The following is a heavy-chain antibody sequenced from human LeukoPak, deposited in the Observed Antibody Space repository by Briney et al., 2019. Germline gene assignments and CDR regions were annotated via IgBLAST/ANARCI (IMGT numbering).Heavy chain of an antibody. CDR1: GGSISSSSYY. J-gene: IGHJ4*02. Sequence: SETLSLTCTVSGGSISSSSYYWGRIRQPPGKGLEWIGSIYYSGSTYYNPSLKSRVTISVDTSKNQFSLKLSSVTAADTAVYYCARGKRDVLRFLEWLLPFDYWGQGTLVTVSS. D-gene: IGHD3-3*01. CDR2: IYYSGST. CDR3: ARGKRDVLRFLEWLLPFDY. V-gene: IGHV4-39*07.